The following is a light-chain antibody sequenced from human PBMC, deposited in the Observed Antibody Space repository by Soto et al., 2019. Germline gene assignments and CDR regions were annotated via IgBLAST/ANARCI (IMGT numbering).Light chain of an antibody. V-gene: IGLV3-21*02. Sequence: SNELTQPPSVYVAPGQTSKINCGGNNIGYKSVHWYQQRPGQATVLVVYDDNRRPSGIPERFSGCNPGNTATLTISRVEAGDEADYYCQLWDSSSYHHVFGTGTKVTAL. CDR1: NIGYKS. J-gene: IGLJ1*01. CDR2: DDN. CDR3: QLWDSSSYHHV.